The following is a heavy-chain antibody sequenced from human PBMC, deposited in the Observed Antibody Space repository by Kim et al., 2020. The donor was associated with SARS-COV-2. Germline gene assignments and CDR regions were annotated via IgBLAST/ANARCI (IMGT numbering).Heavy chain of an antibody. D-gene: IGHD2-21*01. J-gene: IGHJ5*02. V-gene: IGHV6-1*01. Sequence: GYAVSVKGRMTINPDTSKNQFSLHLNSVTPEDTAVYYCAKGRDKYAYDDPWGQGTLVTVSS. CDR3: AKGRDKYAYDDP.